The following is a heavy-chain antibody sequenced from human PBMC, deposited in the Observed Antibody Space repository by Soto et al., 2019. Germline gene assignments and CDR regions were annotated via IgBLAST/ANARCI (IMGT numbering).Heavy chain of an antibody. Sequence: ASVKVSCKASGYTFTSYGISWVRQAPGQGLEWMGWISAYNGNTNYAQKLQGRVTMTTDTSTSTAYMELRSLRSDDTAVYYCARGDTYYYDSSGPRDAFDIWGQGTMVTVSS. CDR2: ISAYNGNT. J-gene: IGHJ3*02. V-gene: IGHV1-18*01. D-gene: IGHD3-22*01. CDR1: GYTFTSYG. CDR3: ARGDTYYYDSSGPRDAFDI.